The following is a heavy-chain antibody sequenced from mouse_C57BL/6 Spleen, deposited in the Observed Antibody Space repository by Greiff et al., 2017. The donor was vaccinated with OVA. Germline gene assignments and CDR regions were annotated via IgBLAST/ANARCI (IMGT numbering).Heavy chain of an antibody. CDR2: ISNLAYSI. J-gene: IGHJ4*01. CDR3: ARRRDYYAMDY. V-gene: IGHV5-15*01. CDR1: GFTFSDYG. Sequence: EVQLKESGGGLVQPGGSLKLSCAASGFTFSDYGMAWVRQAPRKGPEWVAFISNLAYSIYYADTVTGRFTISRENAKNTLYLEMSSLRSEDTAMYYCARRRDYYAMDYWGQGTSVTVSS.